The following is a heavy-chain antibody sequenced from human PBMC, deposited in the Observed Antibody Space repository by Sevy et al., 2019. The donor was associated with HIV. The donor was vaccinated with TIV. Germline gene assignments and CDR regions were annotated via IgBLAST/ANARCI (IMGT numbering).Heavy chain of an antibody. CDR1: GGSISSGGYY. CDR2: IYYSGST. J-gene: IGHJ6*02. D-gene: IGHD4-17*01. V-gene: IGHV4-31*03. CDR3: ARSPSSDTVTTTHYYYGMDV. Sequence: SETLSLTCTVSGGSISSGGYYWSWIRQHPGKGLEWIGYIYYSGSTYYNPSLKSRVTISVDTSKNQFSLKLSSVTAADTAVYYWARSPSSDTVTTTHYYYGMDVWGQGTTVTVSS.